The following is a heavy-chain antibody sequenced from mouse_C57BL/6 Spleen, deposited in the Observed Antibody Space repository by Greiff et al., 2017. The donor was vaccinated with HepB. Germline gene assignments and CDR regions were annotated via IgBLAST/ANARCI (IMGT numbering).Heavy chain of an antibody. Sequence: QVHVKQSGAELVRPGTSVKVSCKASGYAFTNYLIEWVKQRPGQGLEWIGVINPGSGGTNYNEKFKGKATLTADKSSSTAYMQLSSLTSEDSAVYFCARGGDYDYDVCAMDYWGQGTSVTVSS. J-gene: IGHJ4*01. CDR2: INPGSGGT. CDR1: GYAFTNYL. CDR3: ARGGDYDYDVCAMDY. V-gene: IGHV1-54*01. D-gene: IGHD2-4*01.